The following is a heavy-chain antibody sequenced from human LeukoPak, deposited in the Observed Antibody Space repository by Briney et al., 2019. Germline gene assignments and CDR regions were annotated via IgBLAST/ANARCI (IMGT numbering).Heavy chain of an antibody. CDR3: ARDQPWGYEDFWSRPHAFDI. CDR2: INQDGSEKEK. D-gene: IGHD3-3*01. J-gene: IGHJ3*02. Sequence: GGSLRLSCAASGFTFSSYAMSWVRQAPGKGLEWVANINQDGSEKEKFYVDSVKGRFTISRDNAKNSLYLQMNRLRAEDTAVYYCARDQPWGYEDFWSRPHAFDIWGQGTMVTVSS. V-gene: IGHV3-7*01. CDR1: GFTFSSYA.